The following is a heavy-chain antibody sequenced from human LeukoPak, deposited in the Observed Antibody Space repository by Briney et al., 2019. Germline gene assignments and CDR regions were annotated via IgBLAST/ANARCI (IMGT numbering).Heavy chain of an antibody. Sequence: PGGSLRLSCAASGFTFSNYRMHWVRQAPGKGLVWVSRISGDGTTISYADSVKGRFTISRDNAKNTLYLQMNSLRAEDTAVYYCARDTDGLGYWGQGALVTVSS. D-gene: IGHD6-6*01. CDR1: GFTFSNYR. CDR2: ISGDGTTI. V-gene: IGHV3-74*01. CDR3: ARDTDGLGY. J-gene: IGHJ4*02.